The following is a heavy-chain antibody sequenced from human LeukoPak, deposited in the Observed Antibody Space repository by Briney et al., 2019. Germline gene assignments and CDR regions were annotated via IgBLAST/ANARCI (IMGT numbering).Heavy chain of an antibody. CDR1: GGSISSSSYY. D-gene: IGHD3-22*01. V-gene: IGHV4-39*07. J-gene: IGHJ4*02. Sequence: SETLSLTCTVSGGSISSSSYYWGWIRQPPGKGLEWIGSIYYSGSTYYNPSLKSRVTISVDTSKNQFSLKLSSVTAADTAVYYCARAPYYYDSSGYSAQFDYWGQGTLVTVSS. CDR2: IYYSGST. CDR3: ARAPYYYDSSGYSAQFDY.